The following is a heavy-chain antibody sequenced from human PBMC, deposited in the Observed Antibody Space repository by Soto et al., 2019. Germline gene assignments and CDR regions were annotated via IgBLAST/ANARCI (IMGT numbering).Heavy chain of an antibody. D-gene: IGHD5-18*01. Sequence: QVQLQESGPGLVKPSQTLSLTCTVSGGSISSGGYYWSWIRQHPGKGLEWIGYIYYSGSTYYTPSLKSRVTISVDTSKSQFSLRLSSVTAADTAVYYCARDDTAMSNYYYYGMDVWGQGTTVTVSS. CDR3: ARDDTAMSNYYYYGMDV. J-gene: IGHJ6*02. CDR1: GGSISSGGYY. CDR2: IYYSGST. V-gene: IGHV4-31*03.